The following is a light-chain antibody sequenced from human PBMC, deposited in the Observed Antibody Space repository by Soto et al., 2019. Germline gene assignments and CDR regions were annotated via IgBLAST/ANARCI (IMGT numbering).Light chain of an antibody. CDR2: DAS. CDR1: QGMMSF. J-gene: IGKJ4*01. CDR3: QQLNSYPLT. Sequence: IQLTQSPSSLSASVGDRVTITCRASQGMMSFLAWYQQSPGQAPKLLIYDASTLQTGVPSRFSGSGSGTEFTLTISSLQPEDFASYYCQQLNSYPLTFGGGTKIEIK. V-gene: IGKV1-9*01.